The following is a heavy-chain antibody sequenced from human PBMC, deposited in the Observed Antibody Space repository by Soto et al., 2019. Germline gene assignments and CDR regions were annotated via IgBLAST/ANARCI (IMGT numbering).Heavy chain of an antibody. J-gene: IGHJ5*02. CDR1: GFTFTSSA. CDR3: AADKVFGVVVRNWFEP. D-gene: IGHD3-3*01. CDR2: IVVGSGNT. V-gene: IGHV1-58*02. Sequence: SVKVSCKASGFTFTSSAMQWVRQARGERLEWIGWIVVGSGNTNYAQKFQERVTINRDLSTSTAYMELSSLRSEDPAGYYCAADKVFGVVVRNWFEPWGQGTLVTIS.